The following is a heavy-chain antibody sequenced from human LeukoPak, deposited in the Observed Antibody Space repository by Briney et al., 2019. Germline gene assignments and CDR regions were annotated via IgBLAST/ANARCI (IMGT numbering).Heavy chain of an antibody. CDR3: AREQGYSNAFDI. Sequence: GGSLRLSCLASGFTFGDYAMSWVRQAPGKGLEWLSYISTSGSTIYYADSVKGRFTISRDNAKNSLYLQMSSLRAEDTAIYYCAREQGYSNAFDIWGQGTMVTVSS. CDR1: GFTFGDYA. CDR2: ISTSGSTI. D-gene: IGHD5-18*01. J-gene: IGHJ3*02. V-gene: IGHV3-48*03.